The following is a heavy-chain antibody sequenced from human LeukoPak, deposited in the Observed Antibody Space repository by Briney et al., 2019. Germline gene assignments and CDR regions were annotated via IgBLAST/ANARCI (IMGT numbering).Heavy chain of an antibody. CDR1: GYTFTSYY. CDR3: ARDLRGAVAAAGTINDEIDY. D-gene: IGHD6-13*01. V-gene: IGHV1-46*01. J-gene: IGHJ4*02. Sequence: ASVKVSCKASGYTFTSYYMHLVRQAPGQGPEWMGLINPSGGNTRYAQKFQGRVTMTRDTSTSTVYMELSSLRSEDTAVYYCARDLRGAVAAAGTINDEIDYWGQGTLVTVSS. CDR2: INPSGGNT.